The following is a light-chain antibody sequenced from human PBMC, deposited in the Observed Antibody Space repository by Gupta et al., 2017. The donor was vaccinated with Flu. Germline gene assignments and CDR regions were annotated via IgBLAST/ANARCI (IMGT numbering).Light chain of an antibody. Sequence: VVMSQSPLSLSVTLGQAASLSCTSSQSLLYRNGITYLTWFQKRPGQSPRRLIYEVSNRDSGVPDRCGGSWSVTYFTLKISRVEAEYVGVYCCMRDTHPWTFGQGTRLEI. J-gene: IGKJ2*02. CDR3: MRDTHPWT. CDR2: EVS. CDR1: QSLLYRNGITY. V-gene: IGKV2-30*01.